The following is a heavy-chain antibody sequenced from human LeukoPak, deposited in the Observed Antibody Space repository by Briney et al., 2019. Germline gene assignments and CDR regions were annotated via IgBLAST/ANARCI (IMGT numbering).Heavy chain of an antibody. D-gene: IGHD3-10*01. Sequence: GGSLRLSCAASGFSFSDYYMSWIRQAPGKGLEWVSYISSSSSYTNYADSVKGRFTTSRDNAKKSLYLQMNSLRAEDTAVYHCARVDYGSGSYYQSNDFDYWGQGTLVTVSS. CDR1: GFSFSDYY. V-gene: IGHV3-11*05. CDR2: ISSSSSYT. CDR3: ARVDYGSGSYYQSNDFDY. J-gene: IGHJ4*02.